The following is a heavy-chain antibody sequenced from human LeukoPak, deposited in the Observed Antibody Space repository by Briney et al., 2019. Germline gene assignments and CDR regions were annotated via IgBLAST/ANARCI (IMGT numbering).Heavy chain of an antibody. D-gene: IGHD6-13*01. Sequence: GGSLRLSCAASGFTFSSYGMHWVRQAPGKGLEWVAVIWYGGSNKYYADSVKGRFTISRDNSKNTLYLQMNSLRAEDTAVYYCAKAAAAGQYFDYWGQGTLVTVSS. J-gene: IGHJ4*02. CDR3: AKAAAAGQYFDY. CDR2: IWYGGSNK. CDR1: GFTFSSYG. V-gene: IGHV3-33*06.